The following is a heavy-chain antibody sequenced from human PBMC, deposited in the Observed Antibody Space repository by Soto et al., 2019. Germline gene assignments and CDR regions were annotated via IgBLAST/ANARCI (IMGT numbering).Heavy chain of an antibody. V-gene: IGHV4-39*01. CDR3: AGQERKGPMGYASAGGWFEP. J-gene: IGHJ5*02. D-gene: IGHD2-8*01. CDR2: IYYSGST. Sequence: SETLSLTCTVSGCSISSSSYYWGWIRQPPGKGLEWIGSIYYSGSTYYNPSLKSRVTISVDTSKNQFSLKLSSVTAADTAVDYCAGQERKGPMGYASAGGWFEPSGHGTPVTVS. CDR1: GCSISSSSYY.